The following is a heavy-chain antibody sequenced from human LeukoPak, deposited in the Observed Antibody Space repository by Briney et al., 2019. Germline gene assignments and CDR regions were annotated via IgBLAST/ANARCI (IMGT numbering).Heavy chain of an antibody. CDR1: GFTFSSYA. Sequence: PGGSLRLSCAASGFTFSSYAMHWVRQAPGKGLEWVAVISYDGSNKYYADSVKGRFTISRDNSKNTLYLQMNSLRAEDTAMYYCALEGSYDILTGSFDYWGQGTLVTVSS. CDR2: ISYDGSNK. J-gene: IGHJ4*02. CDR3: ALEGSYDILTGSFDY. D-gene: IGHD3-9*01. V-gene: IGHV3-30-3*01.